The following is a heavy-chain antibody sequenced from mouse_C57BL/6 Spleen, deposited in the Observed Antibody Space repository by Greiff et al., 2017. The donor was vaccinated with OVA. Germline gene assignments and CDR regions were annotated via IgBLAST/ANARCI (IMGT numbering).Heavy chain of an antibody. D-gene: IGHD2-4*01. CDR3: ARGEGDYDAYFDY. V-gene: IGHV1-82*01. CDR1: GYAFSSSW. CDR2: IYPGDGDT. Sequence: VKLQESGPELVKPGASVKISCKASGYAFSSSWMNWVKQRPGKGLEWIGRIYPGDGDTNYNGKFKGKATLTADKSSSTAYMQLSSLTSEDSAVYFCARGEGDYDAYFDYWGQGTTLTVSS. J-gene: IGHJ2*01.